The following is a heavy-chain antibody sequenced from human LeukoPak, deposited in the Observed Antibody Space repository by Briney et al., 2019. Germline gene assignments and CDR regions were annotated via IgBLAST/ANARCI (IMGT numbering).Heavy chain of an antibody. Sequence: GGSLRLSCAASGFTFSTFAMHWVRQAPGKGLEWVALISYDGTNEYYADSVKGRFTISRDNSKNTLYLQMNSLRAEDTAVYYCAKNYGSDRGVPYGMDVWGQGTTVTV. D-gene: IGHD3-10*01. CDR1: GFTFSTFA. CDR2: ISYDGTNE. V-gene: IGHV3-30-3*02. CDR3: AKNYGSDRGVPYGMDV. J-gene: IGHJ6*02.